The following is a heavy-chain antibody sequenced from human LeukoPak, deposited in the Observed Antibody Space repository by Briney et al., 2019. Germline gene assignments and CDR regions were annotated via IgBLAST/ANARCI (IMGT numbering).Heavy chain of an antibody. V-gene: IGHV3-23*01. CDR3: VRGITMFQH. D-gene: IGHD3-10*01. CDR2: ITGNGATT. J-gene: IGHJ1*01. CDR1: GFSFSNYG. Sequence: GGTQRLSCATSGFSFSNYGMNWVRQAPGKGLEWVSGITGNGATTYYADSVKGRFTISRDNSRNTVYLQMNSLRAEDTALYYCVRGITMFQHWGQGTLVTVSS.